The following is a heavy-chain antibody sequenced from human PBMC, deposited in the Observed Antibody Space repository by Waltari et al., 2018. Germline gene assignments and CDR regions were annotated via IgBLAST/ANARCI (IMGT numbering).Heavy chain of an antibody. V-gene: IGHV1-69*12. J-gene: IGHJ3*02. CDR1: GGTFSSYA. CDR2: IIPIFGTA. CDR3: ARVYYDSSGYPPASNAFDI. Sequence: QVQLVQSGAEVKKPGSSVQVSCKASGGTFSSYAISWVRQAPGQGLEWMGGIIPIFGTANYAQKFQGRVTITADESTSTAYMELSSLRSEDTAVYYCARVYYDSSGYPPASNAFDIWGQGTMVTVSS. D-gene: IGHD3-22*01.